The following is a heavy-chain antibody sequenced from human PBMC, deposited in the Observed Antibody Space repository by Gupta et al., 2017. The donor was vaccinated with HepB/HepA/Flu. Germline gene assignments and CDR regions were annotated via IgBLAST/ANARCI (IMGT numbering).Heavy chain of an antibody. J-gene: IGHJ6*02. Sequence: QVQLVQSGAEVKKPGASVKVSCKASGYTFTSYDINWVRQATGQGLEWMGWMNPNSSNTGYAQKFQGRVTMTRNTSISTAYMELSSLRSEDTAVYYCAGGGGDSGYDYYYYYGMDVWGQGTTVTVSS. CDR2: MNPNSSNT. CDR3: AGGGGDSGYDYYYYYGMDV. D-gene: IGHD5-12*01. V-gene: IGHV1-8*01. CDR1: GYTFTSYD.